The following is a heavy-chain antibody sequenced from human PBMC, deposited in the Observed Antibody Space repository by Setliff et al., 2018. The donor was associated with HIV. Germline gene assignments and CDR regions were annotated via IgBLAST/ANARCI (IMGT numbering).Heavy chain of an antibody. CDR1: GGSISTYY. D-gene: IGHD3-22*01. Sequence: SETLSLTCTVSGGSISTYYWSWIRQPPGKGLEWIGYIYTSGSTNYNPSLKTRVTISIDTSKKQVSLKLNSVTAADTAVYYCARGLSFYDPGGFDYWGQGTLVTVSS. V-gene: IGHV4-4*09. CDR2: IYTSGST. CDR3: ARGLSFYDPGGFDY. J-gene: IGHJ4*02.